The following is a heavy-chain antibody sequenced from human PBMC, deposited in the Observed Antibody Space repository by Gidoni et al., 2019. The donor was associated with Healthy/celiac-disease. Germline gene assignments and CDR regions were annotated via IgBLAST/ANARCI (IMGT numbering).Heavy chain of an antibody. D-gene: IGHD4-17*01. CDR1: GFTFTSSA. CDR3: AADVYGDYAPEYFQH. CDR2: IVVGSGNT. J-gene: IGHJ1*01. Sequence: QMQLVQSGPEVKKPGTSVKVSCKASGFTFTSSAVQWVRQARGQRLEWIGWIVVGSGNTNYAQKFQERVTITRDMSTSTAYMELSSLRSEDTAVYYCAADVYGDYAPEYFQHWGQGTLVTVSS. V-gene: IGHV1-58*01.